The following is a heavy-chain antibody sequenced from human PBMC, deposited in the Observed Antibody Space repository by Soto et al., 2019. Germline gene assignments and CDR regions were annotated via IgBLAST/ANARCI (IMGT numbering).Heavy chain of an antibody. CDR1: GYSISSGYY. V-gene: IGHV4-38-2*01. Sequence: PXETLSLTCAVSGYSISSGYYWGWLRQPPGKGLEWIVIIYHGGSTYYNPSLNSRVTLSIDMTNNHVSLILNSVTAEDTAVYYCARVGPWVPYYYDSSPYTFENWFDTWGQGTLVTVSS. CDR2: IYHGGST. CDR3: ARVGPWVPYYYDSSPYTFENWFDT. J-gene: IGHJ5*02. D-gene: IGHD3-22*01.